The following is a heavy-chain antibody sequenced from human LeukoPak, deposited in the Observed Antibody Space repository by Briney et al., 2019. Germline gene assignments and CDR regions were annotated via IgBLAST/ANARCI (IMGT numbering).Heavy chain of an antibody. J-gene: IGHJ3*02. CDR2: IKQDGSEK. Sequence: PGGSLRLSCAASGFTFSSYWMSWVRQAPGKGLEWVAKIKQDGSEKYYVDSVKGRFTISRDNAKNSLYLQMNSLRAEDTAVYYCAKDEAVVAATFAFDIWGQGTMVTVSS. V-gene: IGHV3-7*03. CDR3: AKDEAVVAATFAFDI. CDR1: GFTFSSYW. D-gene: IGHD2-15*01.